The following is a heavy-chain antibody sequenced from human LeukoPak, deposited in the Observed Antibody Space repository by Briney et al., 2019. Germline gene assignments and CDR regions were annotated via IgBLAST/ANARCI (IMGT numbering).Heavy chain of an antibody. CDR1: GFTFSDYY. CDR2: ISSSGRTI. V-gene: IGHV3-11*04. Sequence: GGSLRLSCAASGFTFSDYYMTWIRQAPGKGLEWLSYISSSGRTIYYADSVEGRFTISRDNAKNSLYLQMNSLRAEDTAVYYCARWRGGMGLVNPPYFDYWGQGTLVTVSS. CDR3: ARWRGGMGLVNPPYFDY. J-gene: IGHJ4*02. D-gene: IGHD3-3*01.